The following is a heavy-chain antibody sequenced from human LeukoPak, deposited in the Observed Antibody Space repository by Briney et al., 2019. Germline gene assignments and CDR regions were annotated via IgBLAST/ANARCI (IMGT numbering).Heavy chain of an antibody. V-gene: IGHV1-2*02. D-gene: IGHD3-22*01. CDR1: GYTFTGYY. Sequence: ASVKVSCKASGYTFTGYYMHWVRQAPGQGLEWMGWINPNSGGTSYAQKFQGRVTMTRDMSTSTVYMELSSLRSEDTAVYYCARDSYYYDSSGYYAAGYYYYMDVWGKGTTVTVSS. CDR3: ARDSYYYDSSGYYAAGYYYYMDV. CDR2: INPNSGGT. J-gene: IGHJ6*03.